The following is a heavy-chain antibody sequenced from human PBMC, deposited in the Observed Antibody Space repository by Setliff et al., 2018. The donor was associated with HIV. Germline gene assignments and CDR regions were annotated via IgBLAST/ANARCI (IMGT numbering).Heavy chain of an antibody. CDR1: GYSISRGYY. D-gene: IGHD7-27*01. J-gene: IGHJ4*02. Sequence: SETLSLTCPVSGYSISRGYYWGWIRQPPGKGLEWLGSVYHSGTAYYNPSLVRRVTTTLHTSENQFSLTLTAVTATDTAVDYCARVPYTGTSYFDYWGQGSLVTVSS. CDR2: VYHSGTA. CDR3: ARVPYTGTSYFDY. V-gene: IGHV4-38-2*01.